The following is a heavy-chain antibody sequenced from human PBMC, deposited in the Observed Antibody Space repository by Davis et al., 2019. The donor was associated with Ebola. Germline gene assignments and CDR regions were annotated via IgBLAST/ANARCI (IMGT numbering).Heavy chain of an antibody. J-gene: IGHJ4*02. Sequence: GGSLRLSCAASGFTFTSAWMSWVRQAPGKGLEWVGRIKSKVDGGTTHYAARVRGRFTISRDDSKNTLYLQMNGLKTEDTALYYCSRGSGTYDWGQGTLVTVFS. V-gene: IGHV3-15*06. CDR3: SRGSGTYD. D-gene: IGHD1-26*01. CDR1: GFTFTSAW. CDR2: IKSKVDGGTT.